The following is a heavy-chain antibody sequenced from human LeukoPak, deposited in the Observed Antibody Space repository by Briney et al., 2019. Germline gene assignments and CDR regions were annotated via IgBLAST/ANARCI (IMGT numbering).Heavy chain of an antibody. Sequence: GGSLRLSCAASGFTVSSNYMNWVRRAPGKGLEWVSIIYSGGSTNYADSVRGRFTISRDNSKNTLLLQMNSLRAEDTAVYYCARSITMNRGPFGNWGQGTLVTVSS. J-gene: IGHJ4*02. CDR3: ARSITMNRGPFGN. D-gene: IGHD3-10*01. CDR2: IYSGGST. V-gene: IGHV3-53*01. CDR1: GFTVSSNY.